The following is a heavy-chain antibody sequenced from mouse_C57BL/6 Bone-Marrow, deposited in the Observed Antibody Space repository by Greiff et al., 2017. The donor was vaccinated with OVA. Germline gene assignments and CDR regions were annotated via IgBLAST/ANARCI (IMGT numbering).Heavy chain of an antibody. Sequence: VKLVESGAELVRPGASVTLSCKASGYTFTDYEMHWVKQTPVHGLEWIGAIDPETGGTAYNQKFKGKAILTADKSSSTAYMELRSLTSEDSAVDYCTRDDGNYEDWYFDVWGTGTTVTVSS. D-gene: IGHD2-1*01. CDR2: IDPETGGT. V-gene: IGHV1-15*01. CDR1: GYTFTDYE. J-gene: IGHJ1*03. CDR3: TRDDGNYEDWYFDV.